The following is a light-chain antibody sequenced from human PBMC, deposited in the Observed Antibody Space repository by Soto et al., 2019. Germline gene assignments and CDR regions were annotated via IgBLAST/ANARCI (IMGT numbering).Light chain of an antibody. CDR3: QQYGSSRWT. CDR1: QSVSSTY. J-gene: IGKJ1*01. V-gene: IGKV3-20*01. CDR2: AAS. Sequence: EIVLTQSPDTLSLFPGERATLSCRASQSVSSTYLAWYQQKPGQAPRPLISAASSMATGTPDRFSGSGSGTDFTLTISRLEAEDFAVYYCQQYGSSRWTFGQGTKVEIK.